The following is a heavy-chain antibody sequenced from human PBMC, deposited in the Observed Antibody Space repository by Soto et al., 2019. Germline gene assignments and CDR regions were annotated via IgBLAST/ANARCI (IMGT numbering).Heavy chain of an antibody. V-gene: IGHV3-23*01. Sequence: PGGSLRLSCVDSGFTFSSYAMSWVRQAPGKGLEWVSTISGSGGDTYYADSVKGRFTISRDNSKNTLYLQMNSLRAEDTAIYYCAKRRTGYSGVWYYFDYWGQGTPVTVSS. CDR3: AKRRTGYSGVWYYFDY. D-gene: IGHD6-19*01. CDR2: ISGSGGDT. CDR1: GFTFSSYA. J-gene: IGHJ4*02.